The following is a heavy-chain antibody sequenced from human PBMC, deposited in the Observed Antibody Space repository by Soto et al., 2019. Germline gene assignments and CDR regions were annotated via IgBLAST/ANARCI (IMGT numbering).Heavy chain of an antibody. CDR2: IYHIGST. CDR1: GGSISSPNL. D-gene: IGHD3-10*01. CDR3: ARIGRYYDGAGSPLAGGY. J-gene: IGHJ4*02. V-gene: IGHV4-4*02. Sequence: SETLSLTCAVSGGSISSPNLWTWVRQPPGKGLEWIGEIYHIGSTTFNPSLKSRVTVSVDTSKNQFSLKLSSVTAADTAVYYFARIGRYYDGAGSPLAGGYWGQGTRVTVSS.